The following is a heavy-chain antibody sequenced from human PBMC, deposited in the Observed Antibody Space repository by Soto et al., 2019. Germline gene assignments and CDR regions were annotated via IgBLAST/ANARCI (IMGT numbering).Heavy chain of an antibody. CDR2: ISGSGGST. CDR1: GFTFSSYA. CDR3: AKLTGRFLEWLLSPVYGMDV. Sequence: PGGSLRLSCAASGFTFSSYAMSWVRQAPGKGLEWVSAISGSGGSTYYADSVKGRFTISRDNSKNTLYLQMNSLRAEDTAVYYCAKLTGRFLEWLLSPVYGMDVWGQGTTVTVSS. V-gene: IGHV3-23*01. D-gene: IGHD3-3*01. J-gene: IGHJ6*02.